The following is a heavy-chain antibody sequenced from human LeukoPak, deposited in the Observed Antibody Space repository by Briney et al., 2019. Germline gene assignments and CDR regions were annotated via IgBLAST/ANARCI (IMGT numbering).Heavy chain of an antibody. J-gene: IGHJ4*02. CDR2: IIPIFGTA. CDR1: GGTFSSYA. Sequence: SVKVSCKASGGTFSSYAISWVRQAPGQGLEWMGGIIPIFGTANYAQKFQGRVTITADESTSTAYMELSSMRSEDTAVYYCVAGPAAGFDYWGQGTLVTVSS. CDR3: VAGPAAGFDY. V-gene: IGHV1-69*13. D-gene: IGHD6-13*01.